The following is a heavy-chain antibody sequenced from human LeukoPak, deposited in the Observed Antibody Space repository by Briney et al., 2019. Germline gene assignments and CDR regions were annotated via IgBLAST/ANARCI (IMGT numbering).Heavy chain of an antibody. CDR2: INPNSGGT. Sequence: ASVKVSCKASGYTFTGYYMHWVRQAPGQELEWMGWINPNSGGTNYAQKFQGRATMTRDTSISTAYMELSRLRSDDTAVYYCARAGSIVVVRAQTNYYMDVWGKGTTVTISS. V-gene: IGHV1-2*02. D-gene: IGHD3-22*01. CDR1: GYTFTGYY. J-gene: IGHJ6*03. CDR3: ARAGSIVVVRAQTNYYMDV.